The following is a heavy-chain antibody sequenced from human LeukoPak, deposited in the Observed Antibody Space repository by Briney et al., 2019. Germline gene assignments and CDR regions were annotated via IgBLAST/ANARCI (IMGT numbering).Heavy chain of an antibody. CDR2: ISGSGGST. Sequence: PGGSLRLSCAASEFTFSSYAMSWVRQAPGKGLEWVSGISGSGGSTSYADSVKGRFPISRDNSKNTLYLQMNSLRAEDTAVYYCAKRSPGTSGFDYWGQGTLVTVSS. CDR1: EFTFSSYA. J-gene: IGHJ4*02. CDR3: AKRSPGTSGFDY. D-gene: IGHD1/OR15-1a*01. V-gene: IGHV3-23*01.